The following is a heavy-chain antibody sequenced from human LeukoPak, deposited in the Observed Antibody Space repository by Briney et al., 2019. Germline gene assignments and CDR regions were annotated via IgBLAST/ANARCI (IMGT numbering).Heavy chain of an antibody. Sequence: SETLSLTCTVSGGSISSSSYSWGWIRQPPGKGLEWIGNIYYSGSTYYNPSLKSRVTISVDTSKNQFSLKLGSVTAADTAVYYCARPDGDSPLFDYWGQGTLVTVSS. CDR3: ARPDGDSPLFDY. D-gene: IGHD4-17*01. V-gene: IGHV4-39*01. CDR1: GGSISSSSYS. CDR2: IYYSGST. J-gene: IGHJ4*02.